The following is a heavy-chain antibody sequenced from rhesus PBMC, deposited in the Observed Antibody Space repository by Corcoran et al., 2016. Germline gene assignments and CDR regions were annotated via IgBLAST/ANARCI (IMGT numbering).Heavy chain of an antibody. J-gene: IGHJ4*01. CDR2: ISESGGTI. CDR1: GFTFSSYE. D-gene: IGHD2-15*01. V-gene: IGHV3-100*02. Sequence: DVQLVESGGGLVKPGGSLRLSCVASGFTFSSYEMHWVRQAPGKGLEWVSVISESGGTIYYADSVKGRFTISRDNAKNSLFMKMNSLRAEDTAVYYCARERISPYYFDYWGQGVLVTVSS. CDR3: ARERISPYYFDY.